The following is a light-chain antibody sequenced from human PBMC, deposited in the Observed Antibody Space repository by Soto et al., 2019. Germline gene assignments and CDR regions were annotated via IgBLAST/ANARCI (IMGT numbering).Light chain of an antibody. V-gene: IGKV3-20*01. Sequence: EIVLTQSPGTLSLSPGERATLSCRASQSVSNNYLAWYQQKPGQAPSLLIFGASNRAPDIPDRFSGSGSGTGFTLTISRLEPEDFAVYFCQQYGSSVKTFGQGTKVDIK. CDR3: QQYGSSVKT. CDR2: GAS. CDR1: QSVSNNY. J-gene: IGKJ1*01.